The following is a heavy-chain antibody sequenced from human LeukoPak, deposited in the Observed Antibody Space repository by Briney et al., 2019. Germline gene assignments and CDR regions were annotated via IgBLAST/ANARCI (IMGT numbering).Heavy chain of an antibody. J-gene: IGHJ6*03. V-gene: IGHV3-7*01. CDR2: IRQDGGEK. CDR1: GFTFSSYW. Sequence: GGSLRLSCAVSGFTFSSYWMNWVRQAPGKGLEWVASIRQDGGEKSYVDSVKGRFTISRDNTRNSLYLQMSSLRAEDTAVYYCARDRTTMVRDYYYYMDVWGKGTTVTVSS. D-gene: IGHD3-10*01. CDR3: ARDRTTMVRDYYYYMDV.